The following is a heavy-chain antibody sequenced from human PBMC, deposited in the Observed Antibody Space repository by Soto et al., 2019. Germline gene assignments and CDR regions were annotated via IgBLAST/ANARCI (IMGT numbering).Heavy chain of an antibody. CDR3: AGGDYSGAGTFYLTDH. CDR1: GLTFNNYW. CDR2: INGDGRTT. Sequence: EVQLVASGGGLVQPGGSLRLSCTASGLTFNNYWMHWVRQAPGKGPVWVSRINGDGRTTTYADSVRGRFTISRDNAKYTVYLQMNSLRAEDTAVYYCAGGDYSGAGTFYLTDHWGQGTLVTVSS. V-gene: IGHV3-74*01. J-gene: IGHJ4*02. D-gene: IGHD3-10*01.